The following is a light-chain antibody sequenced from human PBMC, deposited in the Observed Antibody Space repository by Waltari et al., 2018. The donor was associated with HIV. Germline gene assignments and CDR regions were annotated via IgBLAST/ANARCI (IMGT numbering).Light chain of an antibody. CDR2: SAY. Sequence: DIQMTQSPSSLSASFGDSVVITCRASQAISTYLNWYQQKPGKAPVLLVYSAYKLQPGAPSRFRGAVSGKDFSLSISGLQTEDFATYFCQQSYGFPFNFGPGT. J-gene: IGKJ3*01. CDR3: QQSYGFPFN. V-gene: IGKV1-39*01. CDR1: QAISTY.